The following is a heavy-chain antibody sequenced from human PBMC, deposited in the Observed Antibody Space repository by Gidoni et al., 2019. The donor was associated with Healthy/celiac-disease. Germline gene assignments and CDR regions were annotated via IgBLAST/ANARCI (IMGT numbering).Heavy chain of an antibody. D-gene: IGHD1-20*01. CDR3: ARDPDRYNWNGYYFDY. Sequence: QVQLVQSGAEVKKPGASVKVSCKASGSTFTSYGISCVRQAPGQGLEWMGWISSYNGNTNYAQKLQGRVTMTTDTSTSTADMELRSLRSDDTAVYYCARDPDRYNWNGYYFDYWGQGTLVTVSS. V-gene: IGHV1-18*01. CDR1: GSTFTSYG. CDR2: ISSYNGNT. J-gene: IGHJ4*02.